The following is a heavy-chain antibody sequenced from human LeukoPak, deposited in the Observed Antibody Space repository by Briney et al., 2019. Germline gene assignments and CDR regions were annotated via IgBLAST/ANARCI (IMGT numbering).Heavy chain of an antibody. CDR2: INPNSGGT. V-gene: IGHV1-2*06. D-gene: IGHD6-19*01. CDR3: AVAVATSYDY. CDR1: GYTFTSYG. Sequence: ASVKVSCKASGYTFTSYGISWVRQAPGQGLEWMGRINPNSGGTNYAQKFQGRVTMTRDTSISTAYMELSRLRSDDTAVYYCAVAVATSYDYWGQGTLVTVSS. J-gene: IGHJ4*02.